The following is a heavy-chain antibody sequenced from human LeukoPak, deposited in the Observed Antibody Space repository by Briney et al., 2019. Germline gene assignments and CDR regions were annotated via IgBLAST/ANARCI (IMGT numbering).Heavy chain of an antibody. J-gene: IGHJ4*02. Sequence: SETLSLTCTVSGGSISSYYWSWIRQPPGKGLEWIGYVYSSGSTNYNPSLRSRVTISVDTSKNKFSLKLTSVTAADTAVYYCARGRGGGEPFDYWGQGTLVTVSS. CDR3: ARGRGGGEPFDY. CDR1: GGSISSYY. V-gene: IGHV4-59*01. CDR2: VYSSGST. D-gene: IGHD3-16*01.